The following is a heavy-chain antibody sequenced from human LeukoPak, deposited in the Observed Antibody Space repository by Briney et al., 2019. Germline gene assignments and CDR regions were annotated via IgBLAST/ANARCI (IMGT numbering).Heavy chain of an antibody. J-gene: IGHJ6*03. Sequence: ASVKVSCKASGYTFPTFAIHWVRRAPGQRPEWMGWINGGNGNTKYSQKFQGRVTITRDTSAGTAYMELTSLRSEDMAVYYCARGRGTGGSNRDFYFYYYMDVWGNGTTVIVSS. V-gene: IGHV1-3*01. CDR2: INGGNGNT. D-gene: IGHD6-13*01. CDR3: ARGRGTGGSNRDFYFYYYMDV. CDR1: GYTFPTFA.